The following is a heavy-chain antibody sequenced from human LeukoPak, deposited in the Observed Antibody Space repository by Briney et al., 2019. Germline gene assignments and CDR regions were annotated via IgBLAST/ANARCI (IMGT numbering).Heavy chain of an antibody. Sequence: GGSLSLSCAASGFTDSINYMSWVRQPRAKGLVGVSVIYCGGSTYYADSVQGRFTISRANSKNTLYLQMNSMRAEDTAVYYCARGSVERFPYWYFDLWGRGTLVTVSS. V-gene: IGHV3-53*01. CDR3: ARGSVERFPYWYFDL. D-gene: IGHD3-16*01. J-gene: IGHJ2*01. CDR2: IYCGGST. CDR1: GFTDSINY.